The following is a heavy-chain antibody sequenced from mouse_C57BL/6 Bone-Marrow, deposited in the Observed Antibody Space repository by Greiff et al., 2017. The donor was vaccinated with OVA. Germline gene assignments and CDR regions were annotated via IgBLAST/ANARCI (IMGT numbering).Heavy chain of an antibody. CDR1: GYTFTSFG. CDR2: IYPGSGGT. V-gene: IGHV1-81*01. Sequence: VQLQQPGAELVKPGASVKMSCKASGYTFTSFGISWVKQRTGQGLEWIGEIYPGSGGTNYNEKFKGKATLTADKSSSTAYMQLSSLTSEDSAVYFCARREPGRYFDVWGTGTTVTVSS. CDR3: ARREPGRYFDV. J-gene: IGHJ1*03.